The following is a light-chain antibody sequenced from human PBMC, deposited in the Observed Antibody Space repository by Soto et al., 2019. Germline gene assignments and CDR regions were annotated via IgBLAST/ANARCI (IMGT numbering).Light chain of an antibody. CDR3: SSYTTSNTRQIV. CDR1: SSDVGGYNY. V-gene: IGLV2-14*03. CDR2: DVT. Sequence: SALTQPASVSGSPGQSITISCTGTSSDVGGYNYVSWYQHHPGKATKIIIYDVTNRPSGVSNPFSGSKSGNTASLTISGLQPEDEADYYCSSYTTSNTRQIVFGTGTKVTVL. J-gene: IGLJ1*01.